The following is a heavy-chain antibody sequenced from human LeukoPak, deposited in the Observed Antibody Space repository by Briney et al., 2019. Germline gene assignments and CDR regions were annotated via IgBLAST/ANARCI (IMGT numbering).Heavy chain of an antibody. CDR3: AREEITPDAFDI. V-gene: IGHV3-11*01. J-gene: IGHJ3*02. CDR1: GFTFSDYY. Sequence: GGSLRLSCAASGFTFSDYYMSWIRQAPGKGPEWVSYISSSGSTIYYADSVKGRFTISRDNAKNSLYLQMNSLRAEDTAVYYCAREEITPDAFDIWGQGTMVTVSS. D-gene: IGHD3-16*01. CDR2: ISSSGSTI.